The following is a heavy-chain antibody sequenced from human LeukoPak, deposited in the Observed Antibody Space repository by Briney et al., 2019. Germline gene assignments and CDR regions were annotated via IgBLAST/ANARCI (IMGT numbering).Heavy chain of an antibody. D-gene: IGHD3-22*01. V-gene: IGHV1-69*05. CDR1: GGTFSSYA. Sequence: SVKVSCKASGGTFSSYAISWVRQAPGQGLEWMGGIIPIFGTANYAHKFQGRVTITTDESTSTAYMELSSLRSEDTAVYYCARDAGALDSSGYQPHWYFDLWGRGTLVTVSS. CDR2: IIPIFGTA. J-gene: IGHJ2*01. CDR3: ARDAGALDSSGYQPHWYFDL.